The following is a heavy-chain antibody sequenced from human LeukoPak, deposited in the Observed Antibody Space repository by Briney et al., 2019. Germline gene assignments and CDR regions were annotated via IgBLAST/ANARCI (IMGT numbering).Heavy chain of an antibody. CDR2: ISIGGSTT. J-gene: IGHJ5*01. CDR1: GFTLTTYA. D-gene: IGHD1-26*01. Sequence: QPGESLRLSCTASGFTLTTYAMSWVRQAPGKGLEWVSTISIGGSTTFYADSVKGRFTISRDSSKNTLYLQMNSLKAEDTAIYYCAKGFSGCYSIFDWWGQGSLVTVSS. CDR3: AKGFSGCYSIFDW. V-gene: IGHV3-23*01.